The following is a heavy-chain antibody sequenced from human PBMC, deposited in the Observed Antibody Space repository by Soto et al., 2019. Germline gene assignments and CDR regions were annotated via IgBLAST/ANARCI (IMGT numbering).Heavy chain of an antibody. CDR3: ARVSGIYYYGMDV. J-gene: IGHJ6*02. D-gene: IGHD3-10*01. CDR1: GGYFSGYY. CDR2: INHSGST. Sequence: SDTLSLTYAVYGGYFSGYYWSWIRQPPGKGLEWIGEINHSGSTNYNPSLKSRVTISVDTSKNQFSLKLSSVTAADTAVYYCARVSGIYYYGMDVWCQGTTVT. V-gene: IGHV4-34*01.